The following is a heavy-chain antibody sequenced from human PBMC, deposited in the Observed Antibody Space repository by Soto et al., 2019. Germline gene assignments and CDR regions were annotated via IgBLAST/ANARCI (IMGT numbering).Heavy chain of an antibody. CDR1: GFAFGNYP. Sequence: EAQLLQSGGGLVPPGGSLRLSCVASGFAFGNYPMAWVRQTPGKGLQWISTISGTGGMTDYEDSVRGRFTVSIDHSKDRVHLQRNSVRVDETAVDYCAKDRTKAGEIRAYYIWGQGTMVTIST. J-gene: IGHJ3*02. CDR2: ISGTGGMT. D-gene: IGHD7-27*01. V-gene: IGHV3-23*01. CDR3: AKDRTKAGEIRAYYI.